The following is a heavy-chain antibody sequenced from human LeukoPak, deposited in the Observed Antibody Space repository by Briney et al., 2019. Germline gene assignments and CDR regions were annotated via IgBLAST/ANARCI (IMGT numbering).Heavy chain of an antibody. CDR3: ARGVMVRGVIDY. J-gene: IGHJ4*02. V-gene: IGHV3-33*01. Sequence: SGGSLRLSCAASGFTFSRYGMHWVRQAPGKGLEWVAVIWYDGSNKYYADSVKGRFTISRDNSKNTLYLQMNSLRAEDTAVYYCARGVMVRGVIDYWGQGTLVTVSS. D-gene: IGHD3-10*01. CDR1: GFTFSRYG. CDR2: IWYDGSNK.